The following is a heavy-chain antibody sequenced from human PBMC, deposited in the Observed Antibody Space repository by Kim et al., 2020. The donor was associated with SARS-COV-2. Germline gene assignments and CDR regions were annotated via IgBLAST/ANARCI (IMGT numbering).Heavy chain of an antibody. Sequence: GGSLRLSCAASGFTFSSYAMSWVRQAPGKGLEWVSAISASGGSTYYADSVKGRFTISRDNSKNTLYLQMNSLRAEDTAVYYCAKVRSYYGSGSYVIDYWGQGTLVTVSS. CDR1: GFTFSSYA. J-gene: IGHJ4*02. V-gene: IGHV3-23*01. D-gene: IGHD3-10*01. CDR3: AKVRSYYGSGSYVIDY. CDR2: ISASGGST.